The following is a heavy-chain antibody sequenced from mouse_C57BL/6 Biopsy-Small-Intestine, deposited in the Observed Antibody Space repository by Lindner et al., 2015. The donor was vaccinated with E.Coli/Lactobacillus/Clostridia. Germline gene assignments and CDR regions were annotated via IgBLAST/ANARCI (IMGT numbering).Heavy chain of an antibody. J-gene: IGHJ4*01. D-gene: IGHD2-4*01. Sequence: SVKVSCKASGYTFINYGISWVRQAPGQGLEWMGWINTFKGNTNYAQKFQGRVTLTTDTSTNTAYMEVRLLSSDDTAVYYCARDGTGLRYFDWSIPPHFDNWGQGTLVTVSS. V-gene: IGHV1-81*01. CDR3: ARDGTGLRYFDWSIPPHFDN. CDR1: GYTFINYG. CDR2: INTFKGNT.